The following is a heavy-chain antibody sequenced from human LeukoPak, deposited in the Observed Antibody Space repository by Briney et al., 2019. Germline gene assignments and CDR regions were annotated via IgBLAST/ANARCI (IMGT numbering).Heavy chain of an antibody. V-gene: IGHV2-70*11. D-gene: IGHD3-22*01. J-gene: IGHJ4*02. Sequence: SGPTLVNPTQTLTLTCTFSGFSLSTSGMCVSWIRQPPGKALEWLARIDWDDDKYYSTSLKTRLTISKDTSKNQVVLTMTNMDPVDTATYYCARIPYYYDSSGYFDYWGQGTLVTVSS. CDR1: GFSLSTSGMC. CDR3: ARIPYYYDSSGYFDY. CDR2: IDWDDDK.